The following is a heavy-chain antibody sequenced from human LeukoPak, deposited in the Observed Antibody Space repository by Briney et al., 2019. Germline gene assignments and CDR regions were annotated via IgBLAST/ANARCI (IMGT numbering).Heavy chain of an antibody. D-gene: IGHD1-26*01. J-gene: IGHJ4*02. CDR2: IYYSGST. Sequence: PSETLSLTCTVSGGSISSSSYYWGWIRQPPGKGLEWIGSIYYSGSTYYNPSLKSRVTISVDTSKNQFSLKLSSVTAADTAVYYCASLHDLYSGSYSGDYWGQGTLVTVSS. V-gene: IGHV4-39*01. CDR1: GGSISSSSYY. CDR3: ASLHDLYSGSYSGDY.